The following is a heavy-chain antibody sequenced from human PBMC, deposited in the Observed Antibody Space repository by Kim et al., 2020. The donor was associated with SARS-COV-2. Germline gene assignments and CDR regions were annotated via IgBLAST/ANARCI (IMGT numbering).Heavy chain of an antibody. Sequence: GRFTISRDNAKNSLYLQMNSLRDEDTAVYYCARDLIDTAMEYYYYYGMDVWGQGTTVTVSS. CDR3: ARDLIDTAMEYYYYYGMDV. D-gene: IGHD5-18*01. J-gene: IGHJ6*02. V-gene: IGHV3-48*02.